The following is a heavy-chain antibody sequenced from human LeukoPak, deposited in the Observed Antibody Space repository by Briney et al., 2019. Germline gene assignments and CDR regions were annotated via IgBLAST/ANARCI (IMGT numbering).Heavy chain of an antibody. V-gene: IGHV3-33*06. Sequence: PGGSLRLSCAASGFTFSSYGMHWVRQAPGKGLEWVAVIWYDGSNKYYADSVKGRFTISRDNSKNTLYLQMNSLRAEDTAVYYCAKGIRVVTHWGQGTLVTVSS. D-gene: IGHD3-3*01. CDR3: AKGIRVVTH. J-gene: IGHJ4*02. CDR1: GFTFSSYG. CDR2: IWYDGSNK.